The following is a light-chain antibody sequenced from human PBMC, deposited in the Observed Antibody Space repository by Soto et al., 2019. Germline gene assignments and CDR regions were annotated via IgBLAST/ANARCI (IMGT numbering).Light chain of an antibody. J-gene: IGKJ5*01. CDR3: QQYDTSFLIT. Sequence: ESVLMQSPGTLSLSPGERATLSCRASQSVSRNYFAWYQQKPGRAPRLLIYGTSSRATGIPDRFSGSGSGTDFTLTISRLEPEDLAVYYCQQYDTSFLITFGQATRLEI. CDR1: QSVSRNY. CDR2: GTS. V-gene: IGKV3-20*01.